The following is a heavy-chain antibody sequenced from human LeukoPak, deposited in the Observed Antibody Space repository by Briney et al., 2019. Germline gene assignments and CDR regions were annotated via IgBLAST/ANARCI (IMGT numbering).Heavy chain of an antibody. Sequence: GGSLRLSCAASGFTFSSYGMHWVRQAPGKGLEWVAVIWSDGSNKYYADSVKGRFTISRDNSKNTLYLQMNSLRAEDTAVYYCARGTYSSAHSYDFWSGYVEFDYWGQGTLVTVSS. V-gene: IGHV3-33*01. CDR1: GFTFSSYG. D-gene: IGHD3-3*01. CDR3: ARGTYSSAHSYDFWSGYVEFDY. J-gene: IGHJ4*02. CDR2: IWSDGSNK.